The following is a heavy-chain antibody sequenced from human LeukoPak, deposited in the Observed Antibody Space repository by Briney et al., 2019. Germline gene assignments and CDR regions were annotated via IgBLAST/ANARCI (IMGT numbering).Heavy chain of an antibody. D-gene: IGHD5-18*01. CDR1: GFTFSSYA. Sequence: GGSLRLSCAASGFTFSSYAMSWVRQAPGKGLEWVSAISGSGGSTYYADSVKGRFTISRDNSKNTLYLQMNSLRAEDTAVYYCAKAGGYSYGRYSDYWGQGTLVTVSS. CDR3: AKAGGYSYGRYSDY. CDR2: ISGSGGST. J-gene: IGHJ4*02. V-gene: IGHV3-23*01.